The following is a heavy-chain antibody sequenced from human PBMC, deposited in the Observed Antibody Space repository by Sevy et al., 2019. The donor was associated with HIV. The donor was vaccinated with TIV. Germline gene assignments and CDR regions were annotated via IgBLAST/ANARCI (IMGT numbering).Heavy chain of an antibody. D-gene: IGHD6-13*01. CDR1: GFSLSTSGVG. CDR2: IYWNNDK. Sequence: SGPTLVKPTQTLTLACTFSGFSLSTSGVGVGWIRQPPGKALEWLGLIYWNNDKRYSPSLKSRLTITKDTSKNQVVLTMTNTDPVDTAKYYCAHRIARIAAARNNVFFDYWGQGTLVTVSS. J-gene: IGHJ4*02. V-gene: IGHV2-5*01. CDR3: AHRIARIAAARNNVFFDY.